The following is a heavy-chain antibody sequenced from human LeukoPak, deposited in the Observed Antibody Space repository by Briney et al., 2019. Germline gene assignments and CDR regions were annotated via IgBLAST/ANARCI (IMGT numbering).Heavy chain of an antibody. CDR2: ISGSGDST. CDR3: ATYRRGYHDSSESYYFDY. J-gene: IGHJ4*02. D-gene: IGHD3-22*01. CDR1: GFTFSRFA. V-gene: IGHV3-23*01. Sequence: GGSLRLSCAASGFTFSRFAVSWVRQAPGKGLEWVSGISGSGDSTYYADSVKGRFTISRDNSKNTLYLRMNGLRAEDTAVYYCATYRRGYHDSSESYYFDYWGQGTLVTVSS.